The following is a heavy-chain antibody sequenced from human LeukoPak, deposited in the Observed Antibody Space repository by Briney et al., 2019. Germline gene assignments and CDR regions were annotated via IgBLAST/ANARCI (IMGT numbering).Heavy chain of an antibody. J-gene: IGHJ3*01. D-gene: IGHD1-26*01. CDR2: VSHTGAT. Sequence: PSETLSLTGSVSVASINGYFWNWVRQTPEKRLDWIGYVSHTGATTSNPTLKSRVSITIDTSKSQISLTMTSVTAADSALYYCARDRRGSFYTFDPWGPGTIVSVS. V-gene: IGHV4-59*01. CDR3: ARDRRGSFYTFDP. CDR1: VASINGYF.